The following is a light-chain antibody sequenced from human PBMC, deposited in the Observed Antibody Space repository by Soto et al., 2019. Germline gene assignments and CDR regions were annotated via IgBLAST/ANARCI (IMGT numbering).Light chain of an antibody. CDR2: GAS. Sequence: EIVLTQSPGTLSLSPGERATLSCRASHIVSSTYLAWYQQTPGQAPRLLIYGASNRATGIPDRFSGSGSGTDFTLTVSRLESEDFAVYYCQQYGGSPFTFGPGTKVDIK. V-gene: IGKV3-20*01. CDR3: QQYGGSPFT. CDR1: HIVSSTY. J-gene: IGKJ3*01.